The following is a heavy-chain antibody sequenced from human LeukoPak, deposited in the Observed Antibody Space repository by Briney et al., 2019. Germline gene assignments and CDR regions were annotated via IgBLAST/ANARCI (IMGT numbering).Heavy chain of an antibody. CDR1: GFTFSSYG. CDR2: ISGSSGST. Sequence: GGSLRLSCAASGFTFSSYGMSWVRQAPGKGLEWVSAISGSSGSTYYADSVKGRFTISRDNSKNTLYLQMNSLRAEDTAVYCCAKDWVYSSSWYSSRAAEYFQHWGQGTLVTVSS. V-gene: IGHV3-23*01. CDR3: AKDWVYSSSWYSSRAAEYFQH. J-gene: IGHJ1*01. D-gene: IGHD6-13*01.